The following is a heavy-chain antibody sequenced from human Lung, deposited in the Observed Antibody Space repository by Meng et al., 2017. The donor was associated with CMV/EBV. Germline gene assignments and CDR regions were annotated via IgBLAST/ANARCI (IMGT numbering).Heavy chain of an antibody. Sequence: QAQLVQTGVEVKKPGTSVKLSCKTSGYTFNDYWIHWVRQAPGQGLEWMGRIKPSTGDTSYAQKFRGRLTVTRDTPISTVYMEVNSLTSADTAVYYCTREGFDYWGQGALVTVSS. V-gene: IGHV1-2*06. CDR3: TREGFDY. J-gene: IGHJ4*02. CDR1: GYTFNDYW. CDR2: IKPSTGDT.